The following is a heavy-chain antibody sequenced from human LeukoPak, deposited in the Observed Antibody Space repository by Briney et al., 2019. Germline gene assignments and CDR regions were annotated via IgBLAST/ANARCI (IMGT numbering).Heavy chain of an antibody. Sequence: SETLSLTCTVSGGSISSYYWSWIRQPPGKGLEWIGYIYYSGSTNYNPSLKSRVTISVDTSKNQFSLKLSSVTAADTAVYYCARDRRRWLQLGYWYFDLWGHGTLVTVSS. CDR2: IYYSGST. CDR1: GGSISSYY. CDR3: ARDRRRWLQLGYWYFDL. J-gene: IGHJ2*01. D-gene: IGHD5-24*01. V-gene: IGHV4-59*01.